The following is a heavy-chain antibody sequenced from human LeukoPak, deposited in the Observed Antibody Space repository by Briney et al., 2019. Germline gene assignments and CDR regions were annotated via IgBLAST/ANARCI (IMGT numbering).Heavy chain of an antibody. D-gene: IGHD1-26*01. CDR1: GGSFSGYY. V-gene: IGHV4-34*01. CDR2: INHSGST. CDR3: ARGRGSGSSRYFDL. Sequence: PSETLSLTCAVYGGSFSGYYWSWIRQPPGKGLEWIGEINHSGSTNYNPSLKSRVTISVDTSKNQFSLKLSSVTAADTAVYYCARGRGSGSSRYFDLWGRGTLVTVSS. J-gene: IGHJ2*01.